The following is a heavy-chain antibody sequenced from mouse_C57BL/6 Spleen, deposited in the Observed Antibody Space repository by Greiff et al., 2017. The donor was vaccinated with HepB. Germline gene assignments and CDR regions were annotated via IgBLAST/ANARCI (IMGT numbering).Heavy chain of an antibody. D-gene: IGHD1-1*01. Sequence: QVQLKESGAELAKPGASVKLSCKASGYTFTSYWMHWVKQRPGQGLEWIGYINPSSGYTKYNQKFKDKATLTADKSSSTAYMQLSSLTYEDSAAYYCARDHYYGSSPFAYWGQGTLVTVSA. CDR3: ARDHYYGSSPFAY. V-gene: IGHV1-7*01. CDR1: GYTFTSYW. CDR2: INPSSGYT. J-gene: IGHJ3*01.